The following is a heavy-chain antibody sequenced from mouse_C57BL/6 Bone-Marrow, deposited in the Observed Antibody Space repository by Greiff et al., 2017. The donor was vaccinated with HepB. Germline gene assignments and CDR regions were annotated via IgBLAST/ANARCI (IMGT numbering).Heavy chain of an antibody. CDR2: IYPRSGNT. V-gene: IGHV1-81*01. Sequence: VQLVESGAKLARPGASVKLSCKASGYTFTSYGISWVKQRTGQGLEWIGEIYPRSGNTYYNEKFKGKATLTADKSSSTAYMELRSLTSEDSAVYFCALSSSYAMDYWGQGTSVTVSS. D-gene: IGHD1-1*01. CDR1: GYTFTSYG. CDR3: ALSSSYAMDY. J-gene: IGHJ4*01.